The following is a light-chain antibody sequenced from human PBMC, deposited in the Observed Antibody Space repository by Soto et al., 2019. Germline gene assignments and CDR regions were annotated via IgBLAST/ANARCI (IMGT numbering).Light chain of an antibody. CDR1: QSVSRYS. V-gene: IGKV3-20*01. CDR3: QQYDSLPRT. J-gene: IGKJ1*01. CDR2: GTS. Sequence: ETVLTQSPDTLSLSPVERATLSCRASQSVSRYSLAWYQQKTGQAPKLVMYGTSNRATGIPDRFSGSWSGTDFTLTISRLEPEDFAVYFCQQYDSLPRTFGQGTKVDIK.